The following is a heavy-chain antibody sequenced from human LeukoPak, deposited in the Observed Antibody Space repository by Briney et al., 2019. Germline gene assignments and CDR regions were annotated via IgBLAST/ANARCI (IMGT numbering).Heavy chain of an antibody. CDR3: AIAVAGTGNYYYYGMDV. CDR2: INHSGST. D-gene: IGHD6-19*01. Sequence: SETLSLTCAVYGGSFSGYYWSWIRQPPGKGLEWIGEINHSGSTNYNPSLKSRVTISVDTSKNQFSLKLSSVTAADTAVYYCAIAVAGTGNYYYYGMDVWGQGTTVTVSS. CDR1: GGSFSGYY. V-gene: IGHV4-34*01. J-gene: IGHJ6*02.